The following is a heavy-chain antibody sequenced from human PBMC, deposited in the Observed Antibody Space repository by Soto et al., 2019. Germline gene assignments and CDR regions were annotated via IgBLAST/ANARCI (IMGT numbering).Heavy chain of an antibody. V-gene: IGHV1-69*06. CDR2: IIPIFGTA. CDR3: ASEGTSGSLRYSDY. Sequence: QVQLVQSGAEVKKPGSSVKVSCKASGGTLSSYNLSWVRQAPGQGLEWMGGIIPIFGTANYAQKFQGRVTITADKSTSTAYMELSSLRFEDTAVYYCASEGTSGSLRYSDYWGQGTLVTVSS. J-gene: IGHJ4*02. CDR1: GGTLSSYN. D-gene: IGHD3-22*01.